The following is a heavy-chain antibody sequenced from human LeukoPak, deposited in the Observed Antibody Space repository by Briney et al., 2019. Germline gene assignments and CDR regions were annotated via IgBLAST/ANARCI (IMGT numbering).Heavy chain of an antibody. J-gene: IGHJ4*02. CDR3: AAEAYCGGDCYDAY. D-gene: IGHD2-21*02. CDR1: GYTFSNAG. V-gene: IGHV1-58*02. CDR2: IVVGSGNT. Sequence: SVKVYCKASGYTFSNAGISWMRQAPGHGPEWRGWIVVGSGNTNYAQKFQERVTITRDMSTSTAYMELSSLRSEDTAVYYCAAEAYCGGDCYDAYWGQGTLVTVSS.